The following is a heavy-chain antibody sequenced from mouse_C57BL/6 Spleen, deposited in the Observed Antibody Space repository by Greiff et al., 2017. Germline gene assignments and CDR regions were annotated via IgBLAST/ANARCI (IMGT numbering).Heavy chain of an antibody. CDR1: GFTFSSYT. V-gene: IGHV5-9*01. D-gene: IGHD3-2*02. CDR2: ISGGGGNT. Sequence: DVKLVESGGGLVKPGGSLKLSCAASGFTFSSYTMSWVRQTPEKRLEWVATISGGGGNTYYPDSVKGRFTISRDNAKNTLYLQMSSLRSEDTALYYCARQLRLQESWFAYWGQGTLVTVSA. CDR3: ARQLRLQESWFAY. J-gene: IGHJ3*01.